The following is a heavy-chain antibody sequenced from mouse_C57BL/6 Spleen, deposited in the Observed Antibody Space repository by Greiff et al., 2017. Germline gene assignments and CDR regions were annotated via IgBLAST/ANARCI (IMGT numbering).Heavy chain of an antibody. Sequence: EVMLVESEGGLVQPGSSMKLSCTASGFTFSDYYMAWVRQVPEKGLEWVANINYDGSSTYYLDSLKSRFIISRDNAKNILYLQMSSLKSEDTATYYCARDPYYYGLDYWGQGTTLTVSS. D-gene: IGHD1-1*01. V-gene: IGHV5-16*01. CDR2: INYDGSST. J-gene: IGHJ2*01. CDR1: GFTFSDYY. CDR3: ARDPYYYGLDY.